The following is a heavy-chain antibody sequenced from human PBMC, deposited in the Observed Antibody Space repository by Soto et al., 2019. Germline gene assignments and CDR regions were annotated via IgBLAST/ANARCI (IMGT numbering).Heavy chain of an antibody. CDR1: GGSISSYY. V-gene: IGHV4-59*08. CDR3: ARHRDCTNGVCERGYFDY. Sequence: SETLSLTCTVSGGSISSYYWSWIRQPPGKGLEWIGYIYYSGSTNYNPSLKSRVTISVDTSKNQFSLKLSSVTAADTAVYYCARHRDCTNGVCERGYFDYWGQGTLVTVSS. CDR2: IYYSGST. J-gene: IGHJ4*02. D-gene: IGHD2-8*01.